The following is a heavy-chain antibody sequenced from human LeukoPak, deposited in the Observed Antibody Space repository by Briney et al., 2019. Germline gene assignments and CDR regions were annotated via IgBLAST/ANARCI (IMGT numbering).Heavy chain of an antibody. V-gene: IGHV3-33*06. Sequence: GGSLRLSCAASGFTFSSYAMHWVRQAPGKGLEWVAVIWYDGITKYYADSVKGRFTISRDNSKNTLYLQMNSLRVEDTAVYYCAKDSMVRENNWGQGTLVTVSS. CDR1: GFTFSSYA. J-gene: IGHJ4*02. CDR2: IWYDGITK. CDR3: AKDSMVRENN. D-gene: IGHD3-10*01.